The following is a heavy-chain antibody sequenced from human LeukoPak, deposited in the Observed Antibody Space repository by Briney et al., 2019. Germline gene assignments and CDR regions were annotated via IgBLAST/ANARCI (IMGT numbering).Heavy chain of an antibody. CDR3: ARDRYSSYYFDY. CDR2: INSDGSST. Sequence: GGSLRLSCAASGFTFSSYWMHWVRHAPGKGLVWVSRINSDGSSTSYADSVKGRFTISRDNAKNTLYLQMNSLRAEDTAVYYCARDRYSSYYFDYWGQGTLVTVSS. CDR1: GFTFSSYW. V-gene: IGHV3-74*01. J-gene: IGHJ4*02. D-gene: IGHD5-18*01.